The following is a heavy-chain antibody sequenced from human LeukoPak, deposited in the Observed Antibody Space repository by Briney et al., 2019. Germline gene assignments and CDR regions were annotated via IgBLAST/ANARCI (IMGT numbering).Heavy chain of an antibody. CDR2: ISSGSNYI. Sequence: GGSLRLSCAASGFTFSTYGMNWVRQAPGKGLEWVSSISSGSNYIYYADSVKGRFTLSRDNAKNSLALQMNSLKDEDTAVYYCARVRRQQLVEAFDIWGQGTMVTVSS. CDR3: ARVRRQQLVEAFDI. V-gene: IGHV3-21*01. CDR1: GFTFSTYG. J-gene: IGHJ3*02. D-gene: IGHD6-13*01.